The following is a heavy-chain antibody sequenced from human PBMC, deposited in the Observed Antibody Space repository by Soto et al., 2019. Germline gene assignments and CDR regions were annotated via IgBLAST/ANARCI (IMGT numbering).Heavy chain of an antibody. CDR1: GFTFSSYA. J-gene: IGHJ4*02. V-gene: IGHV3-23*01. D-gene: IGHD3-16*02. CDR2: ISGSGGST. CDR3: AKDRGGYDYIWGSYRYAAFDY. Sequence: EVQLLESGGGLVQPGGSLRLSCAASGFTFSSYAMSWVRQAPGKGLEWVSAISGSGGSTYYADSVKGRFTISRDNSKNTLYLQMNSLRAEDTAVYYCAKDRGGYDYIWGSYRYAAFDYWGQGTLVTVSS.